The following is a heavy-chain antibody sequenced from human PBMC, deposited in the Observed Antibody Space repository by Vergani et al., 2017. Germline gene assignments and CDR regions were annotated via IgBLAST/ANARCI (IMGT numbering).Heavy chain of an antibody. D-gene: IGHD1-14*01. CDR2: INHSGST. CDR3: ARGTGYYFDY. J-gene: IGHJ4*02. CDR1: GGSFSGYY. V-gene: IGHV4-34*01. Sequence: QVQLQQWGAGLLKPSDTLSLTSAVYGGSFSGYYCSWIRQPPGKGLEWIGEINHSGSTNYNPSLKSRVTISVDTSKNQFSLKLSSVTAADTAVYYCARGTGYYFDYWDQGTLVTVSS.